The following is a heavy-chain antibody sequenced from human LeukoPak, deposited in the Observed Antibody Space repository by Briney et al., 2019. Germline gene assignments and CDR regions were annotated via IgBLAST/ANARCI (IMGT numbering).Heavy chain of an antibody. V-gene: IGHV3-21*01. D-gene: IGHD3-9*01. CDR3: ARDSPYYDILTGYYDDD. Sequence: GGSLRLSCAASGFTFSSYSMNWVRQAPGKGLEWVSSISSSSSYIYYADSVKGRFTISRDNAKNSLYLQMNSLRAEDTAVYYCARDSPYYDILTGYYDDDWGQGTLVTVSS. CDR1: GFTFSSYS. J-gene: IGHJ4*02. CDR2: ISSSSSYI.